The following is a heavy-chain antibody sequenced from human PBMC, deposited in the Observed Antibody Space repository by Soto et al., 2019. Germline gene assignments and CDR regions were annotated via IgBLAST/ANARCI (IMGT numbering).Heavy chain of an antibody. V-gene: IGHV3-23*01. CDR1: GFTFSSYD. Sequence: EVQLLESGGGLVQPGGSLRLSCAASGFTFSSYDMNWVRQAPGKGLEWVSGISGPGGSTNYADSVKGRFTISRDNSKNTLYLQMNSLRAEDTAVYYCATGYYSADYWGQGTLLTVSS. D-gene: IGHD3-9*01. CDR3: ATGYYSADY. J-gene: IGHJ4*02. CDR2: ISGPGGST.